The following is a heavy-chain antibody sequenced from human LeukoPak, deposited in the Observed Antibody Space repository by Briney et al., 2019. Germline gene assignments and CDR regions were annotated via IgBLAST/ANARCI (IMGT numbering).Heavy chain of an antibody. CDR2: ISAYNGNT. D-gene: IGHD3-16*01. Sequence: SVKVSCKASGYTFTSYGISWVRQAPGQGLEWMGLISAYNGNTNYAQKLQGRVTMTTDTSTSTAYMELRSLRSDDTAVYYCARDPVVDDYVWGSYIGVDYWGQGTLVTVSS. CDR3: ARDPVVDDYVWGSYIGVDY. V-gene: IGHV1-18*01. CDR1: GYTFTSYG. J-gene: IGHJ4*02.